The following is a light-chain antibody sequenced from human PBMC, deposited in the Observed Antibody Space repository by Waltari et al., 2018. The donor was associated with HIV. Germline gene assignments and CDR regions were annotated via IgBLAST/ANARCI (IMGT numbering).Light chain of an antibody. V-gene: IGKV3-11*01. Sequence: ENVLTQSPATLSLSPGERATLSCRASQSVDDYLAWYQQKPGQAPRLLIYDTSHRVTGIPARFSGSGSGTDFTLTISSLEPEEFAVYYCQQRSNWPPTFGGGTKVEI. CDR2: DTS. J-gene: IGKJ4*01. CDR1: QSVDDY. CDR3: QQRSNWPPT.